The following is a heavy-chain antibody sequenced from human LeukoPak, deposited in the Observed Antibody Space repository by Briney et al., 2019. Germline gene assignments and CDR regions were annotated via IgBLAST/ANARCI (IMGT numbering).Heavy chain of an antibody. Sequence: GGSLRLSCAASGFTFSSYSMNCVRQAPGKGLEWVSYISSSSSTIYYADSVKGRFTISRDNAKNSLYLQMNSLRAEDTAVYYCATPHFWSDPWGFDYWGQGTLVTVSS. D-gene: IGHD3-3*02. CDR1: GFTFSSYS. CDR2: ISSSSSTI. CDR3: ATPHFWSDPWGFDY. V-gene: IGHV3-48*01. J-gene: IGHJ4*02.